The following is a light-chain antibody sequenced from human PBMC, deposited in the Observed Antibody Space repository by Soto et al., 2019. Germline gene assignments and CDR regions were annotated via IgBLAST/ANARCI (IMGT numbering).Light chain of an antibody. CDR3: QQSYSSPKT. V-gene: IGKV1-39*01. CDR1: RSISTY. J-gene: IGKJ2*01. CDR2: ATS. Sequence: DIQMTQSPSSLSASVGDRVTITCRASRSISTYLNWYQQKPGKAPKLLIYATSSLQSGVPSRFSGSGSGIDFTLTISSLQPEDFATYYCQQSYSSPKTFGQGTKLEIK.